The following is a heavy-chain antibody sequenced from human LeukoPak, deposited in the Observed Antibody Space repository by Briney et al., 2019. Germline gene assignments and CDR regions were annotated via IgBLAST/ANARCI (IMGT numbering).Heavy chain of an antibody. V-gene: IGHV4-34*01. Sequence: SETLSLTCGVHGGSFSGYYCNWIRQSPGKGLEWIGHINHNGKTNNNPSLKSRVTISVDTSKNQFSLTLTSVTAADTAVYFCARGWGGFDSWGQGTLVTVSS. CDR1: GGSFSGYY. CDR3: ARGWGGFDS. CDR2: INHNGKT. J-gene: IGHJ5*01. D-gene: IGHD3-16*01.